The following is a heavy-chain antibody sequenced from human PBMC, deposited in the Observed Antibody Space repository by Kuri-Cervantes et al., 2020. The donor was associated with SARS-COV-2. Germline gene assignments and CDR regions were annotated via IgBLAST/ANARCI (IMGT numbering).Heavy chain of an antibody. J-gene: IGHJ4*02. CDR3: ARHDLTTETTRERGLDY. CDR2: IYYSGST. D-gene: IGHD4-17*01. Sequence: SETLSLTCTVSGATISSSSYYWGWIRQPPGRGLEWIGSIYYSGSTYYNPSLKSRVTMFVDTSKNQFSVKLRSVTAADTAVYYCARHDLTTETTRERGLDYWGQGTLVTVSS. V-gene: IGHV4-39*01. CDR1: GATISSSSYY.